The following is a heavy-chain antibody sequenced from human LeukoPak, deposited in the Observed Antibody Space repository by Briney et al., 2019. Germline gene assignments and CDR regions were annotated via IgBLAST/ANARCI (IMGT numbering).Heavy chain of an antibody. D-gene: IGHD5-18*01. V-gene: IGHV3-33*01. CDR2: IWYDGSNK. Sequence: GGSLRLSCAASGFTFSSYGMHWVRQAPGKGLEWVAVIWYDGSNKYYADSVKGRFTISRDNSKNTLYLQMNSLRAEDTAVYYCARVYSYGLYYFHYWGQGTLVTVSS. J-gene: IGHJ4*02. CDR1: GFTFSSYG. CDR3: ARVYSYGLYYFHY.